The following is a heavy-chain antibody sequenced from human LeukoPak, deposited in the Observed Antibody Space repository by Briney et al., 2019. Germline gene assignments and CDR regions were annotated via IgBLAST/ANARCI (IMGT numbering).Heavy chain of an antibody. J-gene: IGHJ5*01. D-gene: IGHD6-19*01. CDR3: ARGARFIVWQWIDNWFDS. CDR2: MNPNSGNT. Sequence: ASVKVSCKASGYTFTSYDINLGRQATGQRLEWMGWMNPNSGNTGYAQKFQVRGTITRNISITKAYMELSSLRSEDTPVYYCARGARFIVWQWIDNWFDSWGQGTLVTVPS. V-gene: IGHV1-8*03. CDR1: GYTFTSYD.